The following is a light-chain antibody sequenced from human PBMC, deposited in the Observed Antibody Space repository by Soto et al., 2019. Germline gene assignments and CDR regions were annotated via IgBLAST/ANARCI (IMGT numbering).Light chain of an antibody. V-gene: IGKV1-39*01. CDR2: GAS. Sequence: DIQMTQSPSSLPASIGDKISITCRASQSIGNYLHWYQQKPGKAPNLLIYGASSLQSGVPSRFSGNGSGTEFTLTISSLQPEDSATYYCQQTYRTPVTFGGGTKVEIK. J-gene: IGKJ4*01. CDR1: QSIGNY. CDR3: QQTYRTPVT.